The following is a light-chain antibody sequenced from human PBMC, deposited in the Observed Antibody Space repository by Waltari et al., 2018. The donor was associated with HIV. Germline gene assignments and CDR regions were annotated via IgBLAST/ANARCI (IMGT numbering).Light chain of an antibody. CDR1: RSIVTY. J-gene: IGKJ5*01. CDR3: QQFFSTLIT. CDR2: DAS. V-gene: IGKV1-39*01. Sequence: DIQMTQTPSSLSASVGDRVTITCRASRSIVTYLNWYQQKTGGAPKLLIYDASRLQSGVPSRFSVSGSGTDFTLTISSLQPEDFATYYCQQFFSTLITFGQGTRLEI.